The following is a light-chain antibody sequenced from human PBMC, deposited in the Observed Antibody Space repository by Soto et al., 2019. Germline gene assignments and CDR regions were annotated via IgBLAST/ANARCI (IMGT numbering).Light chain of an antibody. Sequence: SYELTQPLSVSVALGQTARITCGGNNIGSKNVHWYQQKPGQAPVLVIYRDYNRPSGIPERFSGSNSVNTATLSISRAQAGDDADYYCQVWDSSTHVVFGGGTKLTVL. CDR2: RDY. CDR1: NIGSKN. V-gene: IGLV3-9*01. J-gene: IGLJ2*01. CDR3: QVWDSSTHVV.